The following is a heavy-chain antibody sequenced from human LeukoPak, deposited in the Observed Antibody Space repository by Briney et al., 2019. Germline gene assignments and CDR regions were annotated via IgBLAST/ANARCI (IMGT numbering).Heavy chain of an antibody. J-gene: IGHJ3*02. V-gene: IGHV4-34*01. D-gene: IGHD6-19*01. Sequence: SETLSLTCAVYGGSFSGYYWSWIRQPPGKGLEWIGEINHSGSTTYTPSLKSRVTISVDTSKNQFSLKLSSVTAADTAVYYCARDTGYSSGWYPVNAFDIWGQGTMVTVSS. CDR2: INHSGST. CDR1: GGSFSGYY. CDR3: ARDTGYSSGWYPVNAFDI.